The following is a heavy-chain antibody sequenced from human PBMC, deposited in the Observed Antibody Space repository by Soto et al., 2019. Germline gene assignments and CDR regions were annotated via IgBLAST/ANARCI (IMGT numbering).Heavy chain of an antibody. CDR2: ISGSGGSP. D-gene: IGHD2-2*01. Sequence: ESGGDLVQPGGSLRLSCAASGFTFSTYTMSWVRQAPGKGLEWVSAISGSGGSPSYADSVQGRFTISRDNPKNTLYLQMNSLRVEDTAMYYCAKARCSTTNCYVPDYWGQGTLVTVSS. CDR3: AKARCSTTNCYVPDY. J-gene: IGHJ4*02. CDR1: GFTFSTYT. V-gene: IGHV3-23*01.